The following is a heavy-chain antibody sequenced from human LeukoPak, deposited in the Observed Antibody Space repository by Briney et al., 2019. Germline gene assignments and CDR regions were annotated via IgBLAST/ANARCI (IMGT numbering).Heavy chain of an antibody. V-gene: IGHV1-2*02. D-gene: IGHD4-23*01. CDR3: ARVNSVEDTAWWFDP. J-gene: IGHJ5*02. Sequence: ASVKVSCKASGYTFTGYYMHWVRQAPGQGLEWMGWINPNSGGTNYAQKFQGRVTMTRDTSISTAYMELSRLRSEDTAVYYCARVNSVEDTAWWFDPWGQGTLVTVSS. CDR2: INPNSGGT. CDR1: GYTFTGYY.